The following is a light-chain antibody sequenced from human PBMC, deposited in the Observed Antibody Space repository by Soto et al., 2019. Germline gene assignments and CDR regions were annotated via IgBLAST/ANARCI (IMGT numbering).Light chain of an antibody. Sequence: DIQMTQSPSTLSASVGDRVTITCRASQSISSWLAWYQQKPGKAPKLLIYKASSLGSGVPSRFSGSGSGTEFTLSIISLQPDDFATYYCQQYNTYSPWTFGQGTKVEIK. CDR2: KAS. J-gene: IGKJ1*01. V-gene: IGKV1-5*03. CDR1: QSISSW. CDR3: QQYNTYSPWT.